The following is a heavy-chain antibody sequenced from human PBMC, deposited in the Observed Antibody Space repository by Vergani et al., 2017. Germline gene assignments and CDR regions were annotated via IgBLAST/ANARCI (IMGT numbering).Heavy chain of an antibody. CDR3: ARDVVVAAHYGMDV. D-gene: IGHD2-15*01. CDR1: GYTFTGYY. Sequence: QVQLVQSGAEVKKPGASVKVSCKASGYTFTGYYMHWVRQAPGQGLEWMGWINPNSGGTNYAQKLQGRVTMTTDTSTSTAYMELRSLRSDDTAVYYCARDVVVAAHYGMDVWGQGTTVTVSS. CDR2: INPNSGGT. V-gene: IGHV1-2*02. J-gene: IGHJ6*02.